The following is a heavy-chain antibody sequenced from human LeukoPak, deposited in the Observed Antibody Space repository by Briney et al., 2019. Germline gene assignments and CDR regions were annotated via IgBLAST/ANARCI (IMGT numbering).Heavy chain of an antibody. Sequence: SETLSLTCTVSGGSISSGSYYWSWIRQPAGKGLEWIGRIYTSGSTNYNPSLKSRVTMSVDTSKNQFSLKLSSVTAADTAVYYCARDSRGPLKYFQHWGQGTLVTVSS. CDR3: ARDSRGPLKYFQH. CDR1: GGSISSGSYY. D-gene: IGHD4/OR15-4a*01. V-gene: IGHV4-61*02. J-gene: IGHJ1*01. CDR2: IYTSGST.